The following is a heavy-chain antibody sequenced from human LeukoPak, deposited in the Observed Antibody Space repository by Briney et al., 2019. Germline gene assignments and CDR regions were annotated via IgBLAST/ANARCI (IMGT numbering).Heavy chain of an antibody. CDR3: AKELIVVVVAGTLLHYGSDV. Sequence: GGSLRHSCAASGFTFSSYAMSWVRQAPGKGLEWVSAISGSGGSTYYADSVKGRFTISRDNSKNTLYLQMNSLRAEDTVVYYCAKELIVVVVAGTLLHYGSDVWGQGTTVTVSS. D-gene: IGHD2-15*01. V-gene: IGHV3-23*01. CDR1: GFTFSSYA. J-gene: IGHJ6*02. CDR2: ISGSGGST.